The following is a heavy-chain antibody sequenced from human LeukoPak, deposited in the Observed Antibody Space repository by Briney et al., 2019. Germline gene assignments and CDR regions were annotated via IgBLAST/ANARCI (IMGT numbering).Heavy chain of an antibody. CDR3: ARDSPIYDSSGYYDYYYYYMDV. V-gene: IGHV3-7*01. CDR2: IKQDGSEK. J-gene: IGHJ6*03. Sequence: SGGSLRLSCAASGFTFSSYWMSWVRQAPGKGLEWVANIKQDGSEKYYVDSVKGRFTISRDNAKNSLYLQMNSLGAEDTAVYYCARDSPIYDSSGYYDYYYYYMDVWGKGTMVTVSS. CDR1: GFTFSSYW. D-gene: IGHD3-22*01.